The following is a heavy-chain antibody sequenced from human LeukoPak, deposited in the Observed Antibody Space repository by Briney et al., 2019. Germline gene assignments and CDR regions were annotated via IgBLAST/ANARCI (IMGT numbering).Heavy chain of an antibody. CDR3: ARGGGYYDSRGYHDHYYMDV. Sequence: ASVKASCKASGYTFTSYDINWVRQATGQGLEWMGWMNPYSGNTGYAQKFQGRVTITRNTSISTAYMELSSLRSEDTAVYYCARGGGYYDSRGYHDHYYMDVWGEGTTVTVSS. CDR2: MNPYSGNT. V-gene: IGHV1-8*03. J-gene: IGHJ6*03. D-gene: IGHD3-22*01. CDR1: GYTFTSYD.